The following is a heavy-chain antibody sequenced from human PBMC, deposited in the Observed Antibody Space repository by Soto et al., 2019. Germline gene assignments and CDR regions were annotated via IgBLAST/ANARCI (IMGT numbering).Heavy chain of an antibody. Sequence: PSETLSLTCTVSGGSISSSSYYWGWIRQPPGKGLEWIGSIYYSGSTYYNPSLKSRVTISVDTSKNQFSLKLSSVTAADTAVYYCARQESGWGHYFDYWGQGTLVTVSS. J-gene: IGHJ4*02. CDR3: ARQESGWGHYFDY. CDR2: IYYSGST. D-gene: IGHD2-15*01. CDR1: GGSISSSSYY. V-gene: IGHV4-39*01.